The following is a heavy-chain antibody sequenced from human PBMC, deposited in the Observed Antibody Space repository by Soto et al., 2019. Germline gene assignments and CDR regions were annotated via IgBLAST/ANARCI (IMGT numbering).Heavy chain of an antibody. D-gene: IGHD6-19*01. CDR2: IIDSGAST. Sequence: GGSLRLSCAASGFTFRSCAMGWVRQAPGKGLEWVSDIIDSGASTYYADSVKGRFTISRDNSKNTLYLQMNSLRAEDTAVYYCAKGVPGIAVAGTGYFQHWGQGTLVTVSS. V-gene: IGHV3-23*01. CDR1: GFTFRSCA. J-gene: IGHJ1*01. CDR3: AKGVPGIAVAGTGYFQH.